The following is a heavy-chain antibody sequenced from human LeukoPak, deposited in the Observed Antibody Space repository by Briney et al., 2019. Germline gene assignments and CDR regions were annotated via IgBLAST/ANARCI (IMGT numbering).Heavy chain of an antibody. D-gene: IGHD7-27*01. J-gene: IGHJ3*02. CDR1: GFTFSSYA. V-gene: IGHV3-30-3*01. CDR3: ARSAGDHDAFDI. CDR2: ISYDGSNK. Sequence: GGSLRLSCAASGFTFSSYAMHWVRQAPGKGLEWVAVISYDGSNKYYADSVKGRFTISRDNSKNTLYLQMNSLRAEDTAVYYCARSAGDHDAFDIWGQGTMVTVSS.